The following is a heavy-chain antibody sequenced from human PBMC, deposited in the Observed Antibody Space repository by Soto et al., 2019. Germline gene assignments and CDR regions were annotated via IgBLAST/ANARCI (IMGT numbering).Heavy chain of an antibody. Sequence: QVQLVESGGGVVQPGRSLRLSCAASGFTFRNYGMVWVRQAPGKGLEWVAVISSDGTNQYYADSVKGRFTISRDRSKNTLYLQMNSRRTEDTAVYYCAKDREGFGSWGQGTLVTVSS. CDR2: ISSDGTNQ. J-gene: IGHJ4*02. V-gene: IGHV3-30*18. CDR1: GFTFRNYG. CDR3: AKDREGFGS.